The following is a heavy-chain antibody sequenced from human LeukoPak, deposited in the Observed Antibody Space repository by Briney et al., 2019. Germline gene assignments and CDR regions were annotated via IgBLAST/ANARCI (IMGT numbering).Heavy chain of an antibody. CDR1: GYTFTGYY. CDR3: ATSRDFSEFFGVAAPRAAAFDI. D-gene: IGHD3/OR15-3a*01. Sequence: ASVKVSCKASGYTFTGYYMHWVRQAPGQGLEWMGWINPNSGGTNYAQKFQGRVTMTRDTSISTAYMELSRLRSDDAAMYYCATSRDFSEFFGVAAPRAAAFDIWGQGTMVTVSS. V-gene: IGHV1-2*02. CDR2: INPNSGGT. J-gene: IGHJ3*02.